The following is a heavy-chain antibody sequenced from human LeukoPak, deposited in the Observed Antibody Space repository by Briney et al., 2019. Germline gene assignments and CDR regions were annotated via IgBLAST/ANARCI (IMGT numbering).Heavy chain of an antibody. Sequence: PGGSLRLSCAASGFTFSTYWMHWVRQGPGKGLVWVSRIKTDGSSTNYADSVKGRFTISRDNAMNTLYLQMNSLRVEDTAVYYCARASPERYGDFDIWGQGTMVTVSS. CDR2: IKTDGSST. D-gene: IGHD4/OR15-4a*01. J-gene: IGHJ3*02. V-gene: IGHV3-74*01. CDR3: ARASPERYGDFDI. CDR1: GFTFSTYW.